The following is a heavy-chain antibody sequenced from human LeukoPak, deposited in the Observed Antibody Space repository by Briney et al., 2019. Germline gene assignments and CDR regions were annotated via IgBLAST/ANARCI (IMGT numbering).Heavy chain of an antibody. J-gene: IGHJ5*02. CDR1: GGSFSGYY. V-gene: IGHV4-34*01. CDR2: INHSGST. CDR3: ARRRYSSGWYRFDP. Sequence: PSETLSLTCVVDGGSFSGYYWSWIRQPPGKGLGWVGEINHSGSTNYNPSRKSRVTISINTSNNQFSLKVTSVTAAGTAIYYWARRRYSSGWYRFDPWGQGTLVTVSS. D-gene: IGHD6-19*01.